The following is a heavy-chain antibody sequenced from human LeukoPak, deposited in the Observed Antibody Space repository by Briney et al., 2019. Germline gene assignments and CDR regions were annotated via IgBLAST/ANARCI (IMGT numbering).Heavy chain of an antibody. Sequence: SGGSLRLSCAASGFTFDDYAMHWVRQAPGRGLEWVSGISWNSGSIGYADSVKGRFTISRDNAKNSLYLQMNSLRAEDTALYYCARAAGDYDILTGYSPGPNDYWGQGTLVTVSS. V-gene: IGHV3-9*01. J-gene: IGHJ4*02. CDR3: ARAAGDYDILTGYSPGPNDY. CDR1: GFTFDDYA. D-gene: IGHD3-9*01. CDR2: ISWNSGSI.